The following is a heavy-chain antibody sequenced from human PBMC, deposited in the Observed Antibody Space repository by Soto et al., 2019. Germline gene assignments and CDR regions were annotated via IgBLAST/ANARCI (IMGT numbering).Heavy chain of an antibody. V-gene: IGHV4-39*01. CDR3: ARQMVMGAFDI. J-gene: IGHJ3*02. D-gene: IGHD2-21*01. Sequence: SEPLSPPRPVAGGSIRRSTYYRGWIRQPPGKGLEWIGSIYYSGSTYYNPSLKSRVTISVDTSKNQFSLKLSSVTAADTAVYYCARQMVMGAFDIRGQGTMVTVSS. CDR1: GGSIRRSTYY. CDR2: IYYSGST.